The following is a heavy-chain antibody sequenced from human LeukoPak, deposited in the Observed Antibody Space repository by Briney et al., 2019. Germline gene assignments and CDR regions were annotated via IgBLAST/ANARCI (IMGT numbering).Heavy chain of an antibody. CDR2: IKSDGRST. CDR1: KFTFRTDW. J-gene: IGHJ3*02. CDR3: AKEIGTVGQIVGDAFDI. V-gene: IGHV3-74*03. D-gene: IGHD4-17*01. Sequence: PGGSLRLSCAASKFTFRTDWMNWVRQAPGKGLVWVSRIKSDGRSTMYADSVKGRFTISRDNSKNTVYLQMNSLTAEDTAVYYCAKEIGTVGQIVGDAFDIWGRGTTVTVSS.